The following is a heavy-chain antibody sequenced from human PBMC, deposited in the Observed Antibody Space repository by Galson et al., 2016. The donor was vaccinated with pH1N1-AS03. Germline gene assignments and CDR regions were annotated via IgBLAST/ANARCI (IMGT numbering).Heavy chain of an antibody. CDR3: VTGGNNFGHEY. J-gene: IGHJ4*01. CDR2: IKSKTDGGTT. D-gene: IGHD5-18*01. V-gene: IGHV3-15*01. Sequence: SLRLSCAASGFTFSDFYMIWVRQAPGEGLEWVGRIKSKTDGGTTEYAAPVKGRFTISRDDSRDTRHLQMNSLKTEDSALYYCVTGGNNFGHEYWGQGTLVTVSS. CDR1: GFTFSDFY.